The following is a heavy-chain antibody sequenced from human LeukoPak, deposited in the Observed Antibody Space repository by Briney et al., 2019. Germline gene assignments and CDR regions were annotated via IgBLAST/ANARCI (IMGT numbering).Heavy chain of an antibody. V-gene: IGHV4-39*07. J-gene: IGHJ6*03. CDR1: GGSISSSSYY. Sequence: SETLSLTCTVSGGSISSSSYYWGWIRQPPGKGLEWIGSIYYSGSTNYNPSLKSRVTISVDTSKNQFSLKLSSVTAADTAVYYCASNKHAGGWLLYDYYYMDVWGKGTTVTVSS. CDR2: IYYSGST. CDR3: ASNKHAGGWLLYDYYYMDV. D-gene: IGHD3-9*01.